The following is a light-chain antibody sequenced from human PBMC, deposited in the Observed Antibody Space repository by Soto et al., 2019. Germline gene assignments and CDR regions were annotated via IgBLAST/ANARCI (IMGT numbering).Light chain of an antibody. CDR2: DVS. J-gene: IGKJ5*01. V-gene: IGKV1-33*01. CDR3: QQYDDLPIT. CDR1: HDITNY. Sequence: DIQITQSPSSLSVSVGDRGTIACHASHDITNYLNWYQQKPGKAPKLLIYDVSKLESGVPSRFSGSGSGTDFTFTISSLQAEAIAKYFCQQYDDLPITFGQGTRMEIK.